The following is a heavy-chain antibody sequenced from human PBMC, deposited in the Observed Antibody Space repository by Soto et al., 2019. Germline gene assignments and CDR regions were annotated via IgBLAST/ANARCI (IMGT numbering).Heavy chain of an antibody. CDR3: AKDVDNYYSYGMDV. Sequence: PGGSLRLSCAASGFTFDDYAMHWVRQAPGKGLEWVSGISWNSGSIGYADSVKGRFTISRDNAKNSLYLQMNSLRAEDTALYYCAKDVDNYYSYGMDVWGQGTTVTVSS. CDR2: ISWNSGSI. V-gene: IGHV3-9*01. D-gene: IGHD5-12*01. J-gene: IGHJ6*02. CDR1: GFTFDDYA.